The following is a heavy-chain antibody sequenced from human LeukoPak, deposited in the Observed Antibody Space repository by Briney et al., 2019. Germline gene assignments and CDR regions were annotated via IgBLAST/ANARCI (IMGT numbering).Heavy chain of an antibody. CDR3: ARIRYEPYYYYGVDV. D-gene: IGHD2-15*01. Sequence: ASVKVSCKASGYTFTSYDITWVRQAAGQGLEWMEWMNPNSGDTGLGQKFQGRVTMTRDTSIRAAYMELRSLKSDDTAVYYCARIRYEPYYYYGVDVWGQGTTVTVSS. J-gene: IGHJ6*02. CDR2: MNPNSGDT. V-gene: IGHV1-8*01. CDR1: GYTFTSYD.